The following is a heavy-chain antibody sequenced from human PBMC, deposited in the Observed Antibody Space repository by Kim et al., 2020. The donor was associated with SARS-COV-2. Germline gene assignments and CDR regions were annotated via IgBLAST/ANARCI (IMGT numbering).Heavy chain of an antibody. Sequence: SQTLSLTCAISGDSVSSNSAAWNWIRQSPSRGLEWLGRTYYRSKWYNEYALSVKSRITINPATSKNQFYLQLKSVTPEDTAVYYCVGGSGWNTWGEGTLVTVSP. V-gene: IGHV6-1*01. CDR2: TYYRSKWYN. D-gene: IGHD6-19*01. CDR1: GDSVSSNSAA. CDR3: VGGSGWNT. J-gene: IGHJ5*02.